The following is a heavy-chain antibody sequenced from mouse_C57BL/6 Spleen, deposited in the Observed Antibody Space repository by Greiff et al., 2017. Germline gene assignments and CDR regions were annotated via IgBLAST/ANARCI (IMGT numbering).Heavy chain of an antibody. CDR3: ARGHRDGYSCWYIEV. J-gene: IGHJ1*03. D-gene: IGHD2-3*01. V-gene: IGHV1-53*01. CDR1: GYTFTSYW. CDR2: INPSNGGT. Sequence: QVQLQQPGTELVKPGASVKLSCKASGYTFTSYWMHWVKQRPGQGPEWFGNINPSNGGTNSNEKFKSKATLTVDKSSSTAYMQLSSLTAEDSAVYYSARGHRDGYSCWYIEVWGTGTTVTVAS.